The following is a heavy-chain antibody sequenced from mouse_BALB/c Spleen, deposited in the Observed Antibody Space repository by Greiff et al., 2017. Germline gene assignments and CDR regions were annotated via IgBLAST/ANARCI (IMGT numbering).Heavy chain of an antibody. Sequence: VQLQQSGPELVKPGASVKISCKASGYSFTGYYMHWVKQSHVKSLEWIGRINPYNGATSYNQNFKDKASLTVDKSSSTAYMELHSLTSEDSAVYYCARIYYGSSYWYFDVWGAGTTVTVSS. V-gene: IGHV1-31*01. CDR3: ARIYYGSSYWYFDV. CDR2: INPYNGAT. CDR1: GYSFTGYY. J-gene: IGHJ1*01. D-gene: IGHD1-1*01.